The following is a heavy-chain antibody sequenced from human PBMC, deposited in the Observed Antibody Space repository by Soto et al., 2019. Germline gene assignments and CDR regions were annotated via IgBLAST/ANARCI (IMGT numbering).Heavy chain of an antibody. D-gene: IGHD1-7*01. J-gene: IGHJ6*02. CDR2: ISSSSSYI. CDR3: ARDGTSWNYDDYSYYYGMDV. Sequence: GGSLRLSCAASGFTFSSYSMNWVRQAPGKGLEWVSSISSSSSYIYYADSVKGRFTISRDNAKNSLYLQMNSLRAEDTAVYYCARDGTSWNYDDYSYYYGMDVWGQSTPVTVSS. V-gene: IGHV3-21*01. CDR1: GFTFSSYS.